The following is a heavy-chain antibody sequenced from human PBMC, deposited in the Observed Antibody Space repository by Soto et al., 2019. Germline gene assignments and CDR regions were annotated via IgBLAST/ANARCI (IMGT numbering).Heavy chain of an antibody. D-gene: IGHD6-19*01. CDR2: IYYSGST. CDR3: ARESDRGGWYSVFGYYYYYMDV. J-gene: IGHJ6*03. CDR1: GGSISSYY. Sequence: SETLSLTCTVSGGSISSYYWSWIRQPPGKGLEWIGYIYYSGSTNYNPSLKSRVTISVDTSKNQFSLKLSSVTAADTAVYYCARESDRGGWYSVFGYYYYYMDVWGKGTTVTVSS. V-gene: IGHV4-59*01.